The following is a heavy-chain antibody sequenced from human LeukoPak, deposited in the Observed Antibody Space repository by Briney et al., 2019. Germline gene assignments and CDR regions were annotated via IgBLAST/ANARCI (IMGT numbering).Heavy chain of an antibody. CDR1: GFTFSSYC. D-gene: IGHD6-13*01. CDR2: IKSDGGKI. J-gene: IGHJ4*02. Sequence: GESLRLSCAASGFTFSSYCMRWVRQPPGKGLVWVSDIKSDGGKITYADSVKGRVTISRDNAKNPAYLQLNSLRAEDTAVYYCISVFTSRNWCNWGRGSMLSVCS. CDR3: ISVFTSRNWCN. V-gene: IGHV3-74*01.